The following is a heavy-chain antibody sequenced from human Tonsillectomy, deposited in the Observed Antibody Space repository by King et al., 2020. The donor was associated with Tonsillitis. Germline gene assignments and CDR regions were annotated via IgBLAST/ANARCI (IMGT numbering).Heavy chain of an antibody. CDR3: AKLESRAVRVDY. CDR2: ISNDGRSK. Sequence: VQLVESGGGVVQPGRSLRLSCAASGFTFSSYAMHWVRQAPGKGLEWVAVISNDGRSKFYADSVKGRFTISIDNSKNTLYLQMNRLRAEDTAVYYCAKLESRAVRVDYWGQGTLVTVSS. V-gene: IGHV3-30*18. D-gene: IGHD3-10*01. J-gene: IGHJ4*02. CDR1: GFTFSSYA.